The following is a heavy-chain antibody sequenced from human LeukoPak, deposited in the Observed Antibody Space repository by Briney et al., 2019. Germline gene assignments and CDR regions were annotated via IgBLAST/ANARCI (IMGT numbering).Heavy chain of an antibody. J-gene: IGHJ4*02. CDR1: GGSISSGSYY. V-gene: IGHV4-61*02. CDR2: IYTSGST. CDR3: AREGWDTAMDY. D-gene: IGHD5-18*01. Sequence: SETLSLTCTVPGGSISSGSYYWNWIRQPAGKGLEWIGRIYTSGSTNYNPSLKSRVTISVDTSKNQFSLKLNSVTAADTAVYYCAREGWDTAMDYWGQGTLVTVSS.